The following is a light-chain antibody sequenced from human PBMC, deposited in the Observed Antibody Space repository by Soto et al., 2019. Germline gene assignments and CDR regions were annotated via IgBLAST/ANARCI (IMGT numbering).Light chain of an antibody. J-gene: IGLJ3*02. V-gene: IGLV1-44*01. CDR1: TSNVGSNV. CDR3: ASWDDILYGQV. Sequence: QSVLTQPPSASGPPGQRVTISCSGSTSNVGSNVVNWYQHFPGSAPKLLIYSDDLRPSWAPDRFSASKSGTSASLAISGLQFEDEADYYCASWDDILYGQVFGGGTKVTV. CDR2: SDD.